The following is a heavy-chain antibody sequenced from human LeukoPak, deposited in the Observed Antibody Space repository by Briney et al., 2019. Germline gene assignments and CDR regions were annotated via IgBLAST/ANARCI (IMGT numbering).Heavy chain of an antibody. D-gene: IGHD1-26*01. CDR3: ARDEGSGIYYEYYYGMDV. J-gene: IGHJ6*02. V-gene: IGHV3-30*04. CDR2: ISYDGSDK. CDR1: GFTFSNYA. Sequence: GGSLRLSCAASGFTFSNYAMHWVRQAPGKGLEWVAVISYDGSDKYYADSVKGRFTISRDNSKHTLYLQMNSLRAVDTAVYYCARDEGSGIYYEYYYGMDVWGQGTTVTVSS.